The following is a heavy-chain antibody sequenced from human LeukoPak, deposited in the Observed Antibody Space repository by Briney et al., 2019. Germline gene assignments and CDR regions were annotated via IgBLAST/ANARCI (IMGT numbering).Heavy chain of an antibody. CDR3: ARIPKTTYFDY. V-gene: IGHV3-53*01. CDR1: GFTVSSNY. D-gene: IGHD4-17*01. J-gene: IGHJ4*02. Sequence: PWGFLRLSCAASGFTVSSNYMSWVRQAPGKGLEWVSVIYSGGTTDYADSVKGRFTISRDSSENTLHLQMNSLRAEDTAVYYCARIPKTTYFDYWDQGTVVRVSS. CDR2: IYSGGTT.